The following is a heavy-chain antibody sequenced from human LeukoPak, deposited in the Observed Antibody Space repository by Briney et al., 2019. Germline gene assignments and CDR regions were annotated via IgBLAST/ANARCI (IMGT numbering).Heavy chain of an antibody. V-gene: IGHV2-5*01. CDR3: ARTGSWSRLYFDY. CDR2: TYRNDDK. J-gene: IGHJ4*02. D-gene: IGHD6-13*01. CDR1: GFSLSNVEVA. Sequence: ESGPTLVKPTQTLTLTCTFSGFSLSNVEVAVAWIRQPPGKALEWLALTYRNDDKRYSPSLKDRLSITGDTSRSQVVLTLTNMDPVDTATYYCARTGSWSRLYFDYWGQGMLVTVSS.